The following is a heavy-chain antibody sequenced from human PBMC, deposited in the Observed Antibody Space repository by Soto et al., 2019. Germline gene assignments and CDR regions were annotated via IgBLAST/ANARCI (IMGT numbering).Heavy chain of an antibody. CDR2: IIPIFGTA. V-gene: IGHV1-69*06. CDR1: GGTFSSYA. Sequence: SVKVSCKASGGTFSSYAISWVRQAPGQGLEWMGGIIPIFGTANYAQKFQGRVTITADKSTSAAYMERSSLRSEDTAVYYCASLTIFGVDTYYYGMDVWGQGTTVTVSS. J-gene: IGHJ6*02. CDR3: ASLTIFGVDTYYYGMDV. D-gene: IGHD3-3*01.